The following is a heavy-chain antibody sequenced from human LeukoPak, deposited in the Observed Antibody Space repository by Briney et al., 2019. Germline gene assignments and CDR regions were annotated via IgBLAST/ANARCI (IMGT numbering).Heavy chain of an antibody. V-gene: IGHV1-8*01. Sequence: ASVKVSCKASGYTFTSYDINWVRQATGQGLEWMGWMNPNRGNTGYAQKFQGRVTMTRNTSISTAYMELSSLRSEDPAVYYCARRTLTTFGIVLNYDAFDIWGQGTMVTVSS. CDR3: ARRTLTTFGIVLNYDAFDI. J-gene: IGHJ3*02. CDR1: GYTFTSYD. CDR2: MNPNRGNT. D-gene: IGHD3-10*02.